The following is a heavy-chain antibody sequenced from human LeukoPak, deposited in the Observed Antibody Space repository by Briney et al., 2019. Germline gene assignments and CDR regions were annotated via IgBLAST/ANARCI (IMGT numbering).Heavy chain of an antibody. J-gene: IGHJ4*02. CDR2: IYPGDSDT. CDR3: ARPYTSYYYDSSGYPSPTYFDY. Sequence: GESLKISCKGSGYSFTSYWIGWVRQMPGKDLEWMGIIYPGDSDTRYSPSLQGQVTISADKSISTAYLQWSSLKASDTAMYYCARPYTSYYYDSSGYPSPTYFDYWGQGTLVTVSS. CDR1: GYSFTSYW. D-gene: IGHD3-22*01. V-gene: IGHV5-51*01.